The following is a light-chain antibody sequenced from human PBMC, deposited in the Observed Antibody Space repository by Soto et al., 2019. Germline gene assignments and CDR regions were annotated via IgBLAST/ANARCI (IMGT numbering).Light chain of an antibody. J-gene: IGKJ1*01. CDR3: QQYGSSPWT. CDR1: QSVSSSY. Sequence: EIGMTQSPGTLSLSPAERATLSCRASQSVSSSYLAWYQQKPGQAPRLLIYGASSRATGIPDRFSGSGSGTDFTLTISRLEPEDFAVYYCQQYGSSPWTFGQGTKVEIK. V-gene: IGKV3-20*01. CDR2: GAS.